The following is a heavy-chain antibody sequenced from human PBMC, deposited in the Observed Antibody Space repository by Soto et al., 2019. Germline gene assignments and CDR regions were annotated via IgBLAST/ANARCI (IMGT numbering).Heavy chain of an antibody. CDR2: IIPIFGTA. J-gene: IGHJ4*02. CDR3: ARVSEMATIRGDFDY. D-gene: IGHD5-12*01. V-gene: IGHV1-69*13. CDR1: GGTLSSYA. Sequence: SVKVSCKASGGTLSSYAISWVRQAPGQGLEWMGGIIPIFGTANYAQKFQGRVTITADESTSTAYMELSSLRSEDTAVYYCARVSEMATIRGDFDYWGQGTLVTVSS.